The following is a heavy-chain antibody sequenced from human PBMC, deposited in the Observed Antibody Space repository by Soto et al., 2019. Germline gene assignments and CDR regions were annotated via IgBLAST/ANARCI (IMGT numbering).Heavy chain of an antibody. V-gene: IGHV3-9*01. D-gene: IGHD6-19*01. J-gene: IGHJ4*02. Sequence: SLRLSCAASGFTFDDYAMHWVRQAPGKGLEWVSGISWNSGSIGYADSVKGRFTISRDNAKNSLYLQMNSLRAEDTALYYCAKDITTSGYSSGWYGYWGQGNLVTVSS. CDR1: GFTFDDYA. CDR2: ISWNSGSI. CDR3: AKDITTSGYSSGWYGY.